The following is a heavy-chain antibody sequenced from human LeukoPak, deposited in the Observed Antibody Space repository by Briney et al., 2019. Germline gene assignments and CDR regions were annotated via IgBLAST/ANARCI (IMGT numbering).Heavy chain of an antibody. D-gene: IGHD3-10*01. CDR2: ISDSGGST. CDR1: AFAFSNYA. J-gene: IGHJ6*02. V-gene: IGHV3-23*01. Sequence: GGSLRLCCAAAAFAFSNYAMTWVHQAPGKGLNWVSTISDSGGSTCYADSVKGRFTISRDNSKNTLYLQMDSLRAEDTAIHYCAKVPYSDYGSGRPPFMDVWGQGTTVAVSS. CDR3: AKVPYSDYGSGRPPFMDV.